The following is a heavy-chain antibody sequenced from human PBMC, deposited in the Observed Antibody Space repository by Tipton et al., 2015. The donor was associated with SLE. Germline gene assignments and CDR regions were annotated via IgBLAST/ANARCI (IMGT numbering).Heavy chain of an antibody. D-gene: IGHD3-9*01. J-gene: IGHJ4*02. Sequence: TLSLTCTVSGGSISSNSYYWCWFGQPPGKGLEWIASIFYTGTTYYSPSLKSRVTISVDTSKNQFSLKLSSVTAADTAVYYCARAGILTGYYPYFDYWGQGTLVTVSP. V-gene: IGHV4-39*07. CDR2: IFYTGTT. CDR3: ARAGILTGYYPYFDY. CDR1: GGSISSNSYY.